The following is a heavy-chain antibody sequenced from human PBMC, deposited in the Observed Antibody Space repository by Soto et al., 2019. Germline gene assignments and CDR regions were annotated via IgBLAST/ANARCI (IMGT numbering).Heavy chain of an antibody. CDR3: ASDGSRYDFWTGPYFFDY. CDR1: GGSISTFY. V-gene: IGHV4-59*01. D-gene: IGHD3-3*01. CDR2: IYYNGNT. J-gene: IGHJ4*02. Sequence: SETLSLTCTVSGGSISTFYWSWIRQPPGKGLEWIGNIYYNGNTNYSPSLKSRVTISVDTSKNKFSLNLNSVSAADTAVYYCASDGSRYDFWTGPYFFDYWGQGTLVTVSS.